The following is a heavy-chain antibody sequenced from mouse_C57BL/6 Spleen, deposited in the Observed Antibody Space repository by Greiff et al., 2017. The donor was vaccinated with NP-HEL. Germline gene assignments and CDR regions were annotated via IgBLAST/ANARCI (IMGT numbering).Heavy chain of an antibody. CDR3: ARKSGDYDGAYYFDY. D-gene: IGHD2-4*01. J-gene: IGHJ2*01. CDR2: IYWDDDK. V-gene: IGHV8-12*01. CDR1: GFSLSTSGMG. Sequence: QVTLKESGPGILQSSQTLSLTCSFSGFSLSTSGMGVSWIRQPSGQGLECLAHIYWDDDKRYNPSLKSRLTISKNTSRNQVFLKIPSVDTADTATYYCARKSGDYDGAYYFDYWGQGTTLTVSS.